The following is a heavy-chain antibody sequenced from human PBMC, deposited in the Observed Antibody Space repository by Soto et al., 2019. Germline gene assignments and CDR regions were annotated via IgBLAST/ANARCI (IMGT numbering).Heavy chain of an antibody. CDR2: IDYRENT. CDR3: ARSTGGYSYGFGWFDP. V-gene: IGHV4-39*01. J-gene: IGHJ5*02. D-gene: IGHD5-18*01. CDR1: GGSISSSTYY. Sequence: QLQLQESGPGLVKPSETVSLTCTVSGGSISSSTYYWGWIRQPPGQGLEWIGSIDYRENTYYNASLKSRVIIAVDTSKTQFSLQLSSVAAADTAVYYCARSTGGYSYGFGWFDPWGQGTMVTVSS.